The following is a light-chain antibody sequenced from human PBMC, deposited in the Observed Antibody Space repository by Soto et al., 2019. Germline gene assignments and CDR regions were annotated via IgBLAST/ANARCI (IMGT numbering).Light chain of an antibody. J-gene: IGKJ2*01. CDR3: QQRSNWPRMYT. CDR1: QGVSSY. Sequence: EIVLTQSPATLSLSPGERATLSCRASQGVSSYLAGYQQKPGQAPRLLIYDASNRATGIPARFSGSGSGTDFTLTISSLEPEDFAVYYCQQRSNWPRMYTFGQGTKLEIK. CDR2: DAS. V-gene: IGKV3-11*01.